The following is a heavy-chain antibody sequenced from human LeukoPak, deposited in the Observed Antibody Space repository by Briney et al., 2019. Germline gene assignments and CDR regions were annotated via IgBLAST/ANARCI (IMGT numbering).Heavy chain of an antibody. V-gene: IGHV1-18*01. D-gene: IGHD3-10*01. J-gene: IGHJ4*02. CDR3: ARERELLWFGELNDY. CDR1: GYTFTSYG. Sequence: ASVKVSCKASGYTFTSYGISWVRQAPGQGLEWMRWSSAYNGNTNYAQKLQGRVNMTTDTSTSTAYMELRSLRSDDTAVYYCARERELLWFGELNDYWGQGTLVTVSS. CDR2: SSAYNGNT.